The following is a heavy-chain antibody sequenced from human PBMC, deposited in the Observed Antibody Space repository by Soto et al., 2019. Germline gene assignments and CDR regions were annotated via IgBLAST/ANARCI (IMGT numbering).Heavy chain of an antibody. D-gene: IGHD6-13*01. V-gene: IGHV3-21*01. CDR3: ARELAAPNWFDP. CDR1: GFTFSSYS. Sequence: GGSLRLSCAASGFTFSSYSMNWVRQAPGKGLEWVSSISSNSSYIYYADSVKGRFTISRDNAKNSLYLQMNSLRAEVTAVYYCARELAAPNWFDPWGQGTLVTVSS. CDR2: ISSNSSYI. J-gene: IGHJ5*02.